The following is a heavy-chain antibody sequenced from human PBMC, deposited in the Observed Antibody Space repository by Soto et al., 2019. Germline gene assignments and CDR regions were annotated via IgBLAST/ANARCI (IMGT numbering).Heavy chain of an antibody. Sequence: QVQLQESGPGLVKPSQTLSLTCTVSGGSISSGDYYWSWIRQPPGKVLEWIGYIYYSGSTYYNPSLKSRVTISVDTSKNQFSLKLSSVTAADTAVYYCDGSLVPAATNYFDYWGHGTLGTVSS. V-gene: IGHV4-30-4*01. J-gene: IGHJ4*01. CDR3: DGSLVPAATNYFDY. D-gene: IGHD2-2*01. CDR2: IYYSGST. CDR1: GGSISSGDYY.